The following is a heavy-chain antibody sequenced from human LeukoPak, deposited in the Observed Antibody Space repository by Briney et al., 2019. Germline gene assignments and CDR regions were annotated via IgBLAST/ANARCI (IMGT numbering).Heavy chain of an antibody. J-gene: IGHJ4*02. CDR1: GFIFSDAW. CDR2: IKRKTDGGTT. D-gene: IGHD5-12*01. V-gene: IGHV3-15*01. Sequence: GGSLRLSCAASGFIFSDAWMSWGRQAPGKGLEWVGRIKRKTDGGTTDYDAPVKGRFPISRDDSKNTLSLQMNSMKTEDTDVYYCATNSGYGFDYWGQGTLVTVSS. CDR3: ATNSGYGFDY.